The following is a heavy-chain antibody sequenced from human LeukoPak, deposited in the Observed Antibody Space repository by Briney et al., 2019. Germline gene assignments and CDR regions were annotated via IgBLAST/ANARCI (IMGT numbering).Heavy chain of an antibody. CDR1: GFTFSSFE. Sequence: GGSLRLSCAASGFTFSSFEMNWVRQAPGKGLEWVSYISSSGSNMYYADSVKGRFTISRDNARNLLHLQMHSLRAEDTAVYHCARVMVVAGHYYYYYGMDVWGKGTTVTVSS. D-gene: IGHD2-15*01. CDR2: ISSSGSNM. J-gene: IGHJ6*04. V-gene: IGHV3-48*03. CDR3: ARVMVVAGHYYYYYGMDV.